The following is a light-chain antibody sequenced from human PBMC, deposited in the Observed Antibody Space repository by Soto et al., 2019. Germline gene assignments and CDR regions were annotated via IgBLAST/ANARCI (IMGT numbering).Light chain of an antibody. CDR2: AAS. Sequence: DIQMTQSPSSLSSSVGYRVAVTCLSSQDIRKNLNWYQQRPGKAPNLLIYAASSLQNGVPSRFSGSGSGTDFSLTINSLQPEDFATYYCQHYSSTLRIVTFGPGTKVDNK. CDR3: QHYSSTLRIVT. J-gene: IGKJ3*01. CDR1: QDIRKN. V-gene: IGKV1-39*01.